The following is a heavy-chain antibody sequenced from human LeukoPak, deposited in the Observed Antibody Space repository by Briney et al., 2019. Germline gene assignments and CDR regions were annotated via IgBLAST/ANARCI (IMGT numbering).Heavy chain of an antibody. J-gene: IGHJ4*02. D-gene: IGHD2-15*01. CDR2: ISGSGGST. V-gene: IGHV3-23*01. CDR3: AKDPCSGGSCYPEFNY. Sequence: GGSLRLSCAASGFTFSSYAMSWVRQAPGKGLEWVSAISGSGGSTYYADSVKRRFTISRDNSKNTLYLQMNSLRAEDTAVYYCAKDPCSGGSCYPEFNYWGQGTLVTVSS. CDR1: GFTFSSYA.